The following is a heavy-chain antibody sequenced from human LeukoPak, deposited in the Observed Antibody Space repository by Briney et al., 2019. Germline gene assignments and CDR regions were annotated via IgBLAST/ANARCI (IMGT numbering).Heavy chain of an antibody. CDR3: ARDGDKKRVFDY. Sequence: GGSLRLSCAASGFTFRNYRMNWVRQAPGKGLEWVAVISYDGSNKYYADSVRGRFTISRDNSKNTLYLQMNSLRAEDTAVYYCARDGDKKRVFDYWGQGTLVTVSS. J-gene: IGHJ4*02. D-gene: IGHD7-27*01. V-gene: IGHV3-30*03. CDR1: GFTFRNYR. CDR2: ISYDGSNK.